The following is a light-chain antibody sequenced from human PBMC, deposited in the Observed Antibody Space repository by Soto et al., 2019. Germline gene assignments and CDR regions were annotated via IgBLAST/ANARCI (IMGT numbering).Light chain of an antibody. CDR1: QGIRID. CDR2: AAS. V-gene: IGKV1-17*02. CDR3: LQHNSYPLT. J-gene: IGKJ1*01. Sequence: DIQMTQSPSSLSASVGDRVTITCRASQGIRIDLGWYQQKPGKAPKRLIYAASSLQSGVPSRFSGSGSGTECTLTSSNLQPQDFATYYCLQHNSYPLTFAQGTKVEIK.